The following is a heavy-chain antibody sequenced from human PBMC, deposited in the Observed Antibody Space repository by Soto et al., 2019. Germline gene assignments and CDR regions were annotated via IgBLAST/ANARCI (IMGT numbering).Heavy chain of an antibody. CDR2: ITGSGGST. V-gene: IGHV3-23*01. CDR1: GFTFSSYA. CDR3: AKGSANVSPYYFDS. J-gene: IGHJ4*02. Sequence: EEQLLESGGCLVQPGGSLRLSCAASGFTFSSYAMSWVRQAPGKGLEWISAITGSGGSTYHADSVKGRFTISRDNSKNMLFMQMNSLRAEDSAVYYCAKGSANVSPYYFDSWGQGTLVTVSS.